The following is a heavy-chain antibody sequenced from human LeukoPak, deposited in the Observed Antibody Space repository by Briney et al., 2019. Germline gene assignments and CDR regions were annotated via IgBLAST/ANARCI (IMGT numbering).Heavy chain of an antibody. CDR3: ARDPKSQLLLDY. J-gene: IGHJ4*02. CDR2: INPYSGAI. D-gene: IGHD2-2*01. V-gene: IGHV1-2*02. Sequence: ASVTVSCKSSGFTFTDEYIHWVRQAPAQGLEWVGWINPYSGAINYAQKFQGRVTLTRDTSISTAYMELSRLTSGDTAVYYCARDPKSQLLLDYWGQGTLVTVSS. CDR1: GFTFTDEY.